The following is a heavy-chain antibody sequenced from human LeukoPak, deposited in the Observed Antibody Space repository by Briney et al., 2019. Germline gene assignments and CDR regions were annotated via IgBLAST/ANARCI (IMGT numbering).Heavy chain of an antibody. CDR3: ASLVSSGEMDV. CDR2: ISSSSSYI. D-gene: IGHD3-3*01. J-gene: IGHJ6*02. V-gene: IGHV3-21*01. Sequence: GGSLRLSCAASGFTSSSYSMNWVRQAPGKGLEWVSSISSSSSYIYYADSVKGRFTISRDNAKNSLYLQMNSLRAEDTAVYYCASLVSSGEMDVWGQGTTVTVSS. CDR1: GFTSSSYS.